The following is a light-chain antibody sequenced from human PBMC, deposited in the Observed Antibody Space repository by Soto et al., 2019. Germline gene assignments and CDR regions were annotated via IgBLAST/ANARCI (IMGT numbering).Light chain of an antibody. CDR3: CSYAGSYYV. Sequence: QSALTQPRSVSGSPGQSVTFSCTGTSSDVGGYNYVSWYQQHPGKAPKLMTYDVSKRPSGVPDRFSGSKSGNTASLTISGLQAEDEADYYCCSYAGSYYVFXTGTKLTVL. V-gene: IGLV2-11*01. J-gene: IGLJ1*01. CDR2: DVS. CDR1: SSDVGGYNY.